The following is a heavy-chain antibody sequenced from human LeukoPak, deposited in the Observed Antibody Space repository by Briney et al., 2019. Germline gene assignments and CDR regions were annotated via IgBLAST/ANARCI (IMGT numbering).Heavy chain of an antibody. V-gene: IGHV4-59*01. CDR2: IYYSGST. J-gene: IGHJ4*02. CDR1: GGSISSYY. D-gene: IGHD1-26*01. Sequence: SETLSLTCTVSGGSISSYYWSWIRQPPGKGLEWIGYIYYSGSTNYNPSLKSRVTILVDTSKNQFSLKLSSVTAADTAVYYCARDRYGGFDYWGQGTPVTVSS. CDR3: ARDRYGGFDY.